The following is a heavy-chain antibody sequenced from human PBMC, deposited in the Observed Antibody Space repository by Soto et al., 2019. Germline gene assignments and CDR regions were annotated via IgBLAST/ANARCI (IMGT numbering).Heavy chain of an antibody. CDR3: TTDPPIAGRYSSGWYWVDYFDY. J-gene: IGHJ4*02. CDR1: GFTFSNAW. D-gene: IGHD6-19*01. Sequence: EVQLVESGGGLVKPGGSLRLSCAASGFTFSNAWMSWVRQAPGKGLEWVGRIKSKTDGGTTDYAAPVKGRFTISRDDSKNTLYLQMNSLKTEDTAVYYCTTDPPIAGRYSSGWYWVDYFDYWGQGTLVTVSS. V-gene: IGHV3-15*01. CDR2: IKSKTDGGTT.